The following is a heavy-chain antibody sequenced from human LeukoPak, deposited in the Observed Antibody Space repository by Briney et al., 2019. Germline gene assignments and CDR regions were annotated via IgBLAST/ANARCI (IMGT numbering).Heavy chain of an antibody. Sequence: GGSLRLSCTTSGFTFTNYGINWVRQAPGKGLEWVAAIWYDGSKTSYTDSVKGRFTVSRDISKNTVYLQMNGLKAEDTAVYYCATDDCSTTPCYAYWGQGTLVTVSS. J-gene: IGHJ4*02. D-gene: IGHD2-2*01. CDR1: GFTFTNYG. CDR2: IWYDGSKT. V-gene: IGHV3-33*01. CDR3: ATDDCSTTPCYAY.